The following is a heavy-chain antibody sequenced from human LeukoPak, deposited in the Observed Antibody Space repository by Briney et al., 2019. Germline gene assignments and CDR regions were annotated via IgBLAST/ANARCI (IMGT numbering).Heavy chain of an antibody. V-gene: IGHV3-7*01. CDR2: IKVDGSEK. Sequence: GGSLRLSCAVSGFTFSRYWMTWVRQAPGKGLEWVANIKVDGSEKYYVDAVKGRFTISRDNAKDSLYLQMDGLRAEDTAIYYCARAQWTAFDYYYYMDVWGKGTTVTVSS. CDR3: ARAQWTAFDYYYYMDV. D-gene: IGHD3/OR15-3a*01. CDR1: GFTFSRYW. J-gene: IGHJ6*03.